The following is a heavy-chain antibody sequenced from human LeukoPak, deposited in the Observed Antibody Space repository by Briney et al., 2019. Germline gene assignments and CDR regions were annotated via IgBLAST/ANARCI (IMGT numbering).Heavy chain of an antibody. CDR1: GVSIRSAGYS. CDR3: ARAHPPVDFWSGYYSYTQGYFDY. Sequence: SETLSLTCGVSGVSIRSAGYSFYWIRQYPGKGLEWIGHIYYSGSPSYNPSLKSRVTISMDPSKNHFSLNLTSVTAADTAVYYCARAHPPVDFWSGYYSYTQGYFDYWGQGTLVTVSS. CDR2: IYYSGSP. V-gene: IGHV4-31*11. D-gene: IGHD3-3*01. J-gene: IGHJ4*02.